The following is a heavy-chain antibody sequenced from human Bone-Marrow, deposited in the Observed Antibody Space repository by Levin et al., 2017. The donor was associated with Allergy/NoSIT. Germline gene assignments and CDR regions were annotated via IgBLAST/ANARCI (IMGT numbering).Heavy chain of an antibody. D-gene: IGHD2-2*01. CDR1: GGSFSGYY. J-gene: IGHJ6*02. Sequence: SQTLSLTCAVYGGSFSGYYWSWIRQPPGKGLEWIGEINHSGSTNYNPSLKSRVTISVDTSKNQFSLKLSSVTAADTAVYYCARYCSSTSCYEGWYYYYYYGMDVWGQGTTVTVSS. CDR2: INHSGST. CDR3: ARYCSSTSCYEGWYYYYYYGMDV. V-gene: IGHV4-34*01.